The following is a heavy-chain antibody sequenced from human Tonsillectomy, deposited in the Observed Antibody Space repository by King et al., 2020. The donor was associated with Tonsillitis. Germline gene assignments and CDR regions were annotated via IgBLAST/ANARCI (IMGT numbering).Heavy chain of an antibody. CDR3: ARTSTLSVVTADMFDY. V-gene: IGHV4-4*07. D-gene: IGHD2-21*02. J-gene: IGHJ4*02. Sequence: VQLQESGPGLVKPSETLSLTCTVSGGSISSYYWSWIRQPAGKGLEWIGRIYTSGSTNYNPSLKSRVTMSVDTSKNQFSLKLSSVTAADTAVYYCARTSTLSVVTADMFDYWGQGTLVTVSS. CDR2: IYTSGST. CDR1: GGSISSYY.